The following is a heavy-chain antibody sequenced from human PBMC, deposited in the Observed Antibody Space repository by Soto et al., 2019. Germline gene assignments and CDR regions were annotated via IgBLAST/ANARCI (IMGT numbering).Heavy chain of an antibody. V-gene: IGHV1-69*13. D-gene: IGHD1-7*01. J-gene: IGHJ4*02. CDR1: GGTFSTFP. CDR3: ARDRTRTTLGYFDY. CDR2: ILPVSGTT. Sequence: SVKVSCEASGGTFSTFPLNCVRQAPGQGLEWMGAILPVSGTTNYAQKFQGRVTFSADESTTTAYMEVSSLRSEDTAVYYCARDRTRTTLGYFDYRGQGTRVTVSS.